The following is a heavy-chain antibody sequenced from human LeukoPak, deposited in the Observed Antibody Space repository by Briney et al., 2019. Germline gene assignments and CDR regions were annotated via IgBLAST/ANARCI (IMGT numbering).Heavy chain of an antibody. D-gene: IGHD2-2*01. J-gene: IGHJ4*02. CDR2: IIPIFGTA. CDR3: ARDAPGSTSYYFDY. V-gene: IGHV1-69*05. CDR1: GGTFSSFA. Sequence: ASVKVSCKASGGTFSSFAISWVRQAPGQGLEWMGGIIPIFGTANYAQKFQGRVTITTDESTSTAYMELSSLRSEDTAVYYCARDAPGSTSYYFDYWGQGTLVTVSS.